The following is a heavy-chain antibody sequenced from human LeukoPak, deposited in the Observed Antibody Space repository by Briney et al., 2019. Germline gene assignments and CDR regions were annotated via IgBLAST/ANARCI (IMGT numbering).Heavy chain of an antibody. CDR2: IYYSGST. V-gene: IGHV4-59*01. J-gene: IGHJ6*03. Sequence: PSETLSLTCTVSGGSISSYYWSWIRPPPGKGLEWIGYIYYSGSTNYNPSLKGRVTISVDTSKNQFSLKLSSVTAADTAVYYCARQRPLWFGELFYYYYYMDVWGKGTTVTVSS. D-gene: IGHD3-10*01. CDR3: ARQRPLWFGELFYYYYYMDV. CDR1: GGSISSYY.